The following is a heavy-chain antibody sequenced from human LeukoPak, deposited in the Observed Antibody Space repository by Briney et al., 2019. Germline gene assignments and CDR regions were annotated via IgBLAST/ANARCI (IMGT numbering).Heavy chain of an antibody. J-gene: IGHJ1*01. CDR3: AKNSAYYDSSGYLRH. V-gene: IGHV3-30*18. CDR2: ISYDGSNK. Sequence: GGSLRLSCAASGFTFSSYGMHWVRQAPGKGLEWVAVISYDGSNKYYADSVKGRFPISRDNSKNTLYLQMNSLRAEDTAVYYCAKNSAYYDSSGYLRHWGQGALVTVSS. CDR1: GFTFSSYG. D-gene: IGHD3-22*01.